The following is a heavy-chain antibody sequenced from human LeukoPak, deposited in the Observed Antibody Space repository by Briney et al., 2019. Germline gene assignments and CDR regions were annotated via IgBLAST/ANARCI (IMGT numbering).Heavy chain of an antibody. V-gene: IGHV3-23*01. Sequence: GGSLRLSCAASGFTFSSYAMSWVRQAPGKGLEWVSAISGSGGSTYYADSVKGRFTISRDNSKNTLYLQMNSLRAEDTPVYYCAKDSSGRQPSTDFDYWGQGTLVTVSS. D-gene: IGHD6-19*01. CDR3: AKDSSGRQPSTDFDY. CDR1: GFTFSSYA. CDR2: ISGSGGST. J-gene: IGHJ4*02.